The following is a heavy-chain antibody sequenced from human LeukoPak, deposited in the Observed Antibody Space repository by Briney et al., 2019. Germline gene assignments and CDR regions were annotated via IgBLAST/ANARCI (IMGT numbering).Heavy chain of an antibody. CDR1: GFTFSSYA. J-gene: IGHJ4*02. CDR2: ISGSGGST. D-gene: IGHD3-22*01. V-gene: IGHV3-23*01. Sequence: GSLRLSCAASGFTFSSYAMSWVRQAPGKGLEWVSAISGSGGSTYYADSVKGRFTISRDNSKNTLYLQMNSLRAEDTAVYYCAKGWGITMIVVDPDYFDYWGQGTLVTVSS. CDR3: AKGWGITMIVVDPDYFDY.